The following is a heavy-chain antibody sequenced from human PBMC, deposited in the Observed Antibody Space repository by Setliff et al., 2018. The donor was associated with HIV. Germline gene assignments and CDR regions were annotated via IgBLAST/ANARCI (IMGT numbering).Heavy chain of an antibody. D-gene: IGHD3-16*01. CDR3: ATVGPTIWGAFDI. Sequence: ASVKVSCKASGYTFTSYGISWVRQAPGKGLEWMGGFDPEDGETIYAQKFQGRVTMTEDTSTDTAYMELSSLRSEDTAVYYCATVGPTIWGAFDIWGQGTMVTVSS. CDR1: GYTFTSYG. J-gene: IGHJ3*02. CDR2: FDPEDGET. V-gene: IGHV1-24*01.